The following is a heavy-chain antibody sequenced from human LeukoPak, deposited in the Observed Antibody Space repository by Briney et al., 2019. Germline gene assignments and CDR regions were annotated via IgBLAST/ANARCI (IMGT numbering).Heavy chain of an antibody. CDR3: ARGTTHYDILTGYSHGAFDI. Sequence: PSETLSLTCTVSGGSISNSYGSWIRQPPGKGLEWIAYIYHSGSTNYNPSLKSRVTISVDTSKNQFSLKLNSVTAADTAVYYCARGTTHYDILTGYSHGAFDIWGQGTVVTVSS. D-gene: IGHD3-9*01. J-gene: IGHJ3*02. CDR1: GGSISNSY. CDR2: IYHSGST. V-gene: IGHV4-59*01.